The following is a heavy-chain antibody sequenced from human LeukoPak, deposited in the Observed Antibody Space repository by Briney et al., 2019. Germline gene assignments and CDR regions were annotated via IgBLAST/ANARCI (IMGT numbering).Heavy chain of an antibody. CDR1: GASSSSSGYY. J-gene: IGHJ4*02. Sequence: PSETLSLTCTFSGASSSSSGYYWGWIRQPAGKGLEWIGSIYYSGSTYYNPSLKSRVTITIDTSKNQCSLKVNSVTAADTAVYYCAINDGSGSYYKSDYWGQGTLVTVSS. D-gene: IGHD3-10*01. CDR3: AINDGSGSYYKSDY. CDR2: IYYSGST. V-gene: IGHV4-39*07.